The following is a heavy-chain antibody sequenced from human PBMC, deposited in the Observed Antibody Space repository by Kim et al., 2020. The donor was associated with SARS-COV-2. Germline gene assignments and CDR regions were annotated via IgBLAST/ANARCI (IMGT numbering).Heavy chain of an antibody. D-gene: IGHD2-2*01. CDR3: ARDPPYQLWAFDI. V-gene: IGHV1-69*13. CDR2: IIPIFGTA. J-gene: IGHJ3*02. CDR1: GGTFSSYA. Sequence: SVKVSCKASGGTFSSYAISWVRQAPGQGLEWMGGIIPIFGTANYAQKFQGRVTITADESTSTAYMELSSLRSEDTAVYYCARDPPYQLWAFDIWGQGTMVTVSS.